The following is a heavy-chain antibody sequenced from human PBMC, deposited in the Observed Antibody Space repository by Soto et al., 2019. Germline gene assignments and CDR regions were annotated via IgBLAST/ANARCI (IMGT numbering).Heavy chain of an antibody. D-gene: IGHD3-22*01. CDR3: ARIGRYYYDSRDGMDV. V-gene: IGHV2-26*01. Sequence: QVTLKESGPVLVKPTETLTLTCTVSGFSLSNARMGVSWIRQPPGKALEWLAHIFSNDDKSYSTSLKSRLTTSKDTPKSQVVLTMTNMDPVDTATYYCARIGRYYYDSRDGMDVWGQGTTVTVSS. CDR2: IFSNDDK. CDR1: GFSLSNARMG. J-gene: IGHJ6*02.